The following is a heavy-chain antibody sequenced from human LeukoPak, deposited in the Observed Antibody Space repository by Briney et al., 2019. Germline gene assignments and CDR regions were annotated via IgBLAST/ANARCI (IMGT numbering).Heavy chain of an antibody. Sequence: GGSLRLSCAASGFTFSSYGMHWVRQAPGKGLEWVAFIRYDGSNKYYADSVKGRFTISRDNSKNTLYLQMNSLRAEDTAVYYCAKEIGDIDVAISTSTDYWGQGTLVTVSS. CDR3: AKEIGDIDVAISTSTDY. V-gene: IGHV3-30*02. J-gene: IGHJ4*02. CDR1: GFTFSSYG. D-gene: IGHD2-2*01. CDR2: IRYDGSNK.